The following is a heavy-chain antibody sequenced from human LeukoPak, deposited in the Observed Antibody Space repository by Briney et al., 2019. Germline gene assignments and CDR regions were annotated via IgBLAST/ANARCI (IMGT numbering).Heavy chain of an antibody. Sequence: GGSLRLSCAAAGFTVSSTYMSWVRQAPGKGLEWVSVIYSGGSSYYADSVKGRFTISRDNSKNTLSLQMNTPRVEDTAVYSCARPPTGDYWGQGTLVTVSS. CDR1: GFTVSSTY. CDR3: ARPPTGDY. CDR2: IYSGGSS. V-gene: IGHV3-53*01. D-gene: IGHD1-1*01. J-gene: IGHJ4*02.